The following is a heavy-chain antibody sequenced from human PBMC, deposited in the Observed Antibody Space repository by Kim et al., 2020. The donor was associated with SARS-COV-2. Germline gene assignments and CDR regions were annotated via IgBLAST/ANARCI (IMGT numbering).Heavy chain of an antibody. D-gene: IGHD5-18*01. CDR1: GYSFTSYW. V-gene: IGHV5-51*01. CDR2: IYPGDSDT. Sequence: GESLKISCKGSGYSFTSYWIGWVRQMPGKGLEWMGIIYPGDSDTRYSPSFQGQVTISADKSISTAYLQWSSLKASDTAMYYCARQIRILQTAMASSPFDYWGQGTLVTVSS. CDR3: ARQIRILQTAMASSPFDY. J-gene: IGHJ4*02.